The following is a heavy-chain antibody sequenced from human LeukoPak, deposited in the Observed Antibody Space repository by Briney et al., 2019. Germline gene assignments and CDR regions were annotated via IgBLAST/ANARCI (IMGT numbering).Heavy chain of an antibody. D-gene: IGHD5-12*01. CDR1: GGSISSTTYH. CDR2: IYYSGST. Sequence: PSETLSLTCTVSGGSISSTTYHWGCMRQPPGKGLECIGSIYYSGSTYYNSSLKSRVTISVATSKNQFSLKLSSVTAADTAVYYCVRDRGYAYGPFDYWGQGTLVTVSS. CDR3: VRDRGYAYGPFDY. V-gene: IGHV4-39*07. J-gene: IGHJ4*02.